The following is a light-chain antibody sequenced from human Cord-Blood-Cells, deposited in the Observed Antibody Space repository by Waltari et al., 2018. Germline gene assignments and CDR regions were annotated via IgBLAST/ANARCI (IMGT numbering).Light chain of an antibody. CDR1: SSDVGGYNS. V-gene: IGLV2-14*01. Sequence: QSALTQPASVSGSPGQSITISCTGTSSDVGGYNSVSWYQQHPAKAPKLMIYDVSNRPSGVSNRFSGSKSGNTASLTISGLQAEDEADYYCSSYTSSSTVVFGGGTKLTVL. CDR2: DVS. CDR3: SSYTSSSTVV. J-gene: IGLJ2*01.